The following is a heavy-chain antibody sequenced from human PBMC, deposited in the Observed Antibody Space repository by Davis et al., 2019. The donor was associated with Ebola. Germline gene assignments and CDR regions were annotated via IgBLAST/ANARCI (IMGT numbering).Heavy chain of an antibody. D-gene: IGHD1-26*01. CDR2: ISSSGSTI. V-gene: IGHV3-48*03. J-gene: IGHJ6*02. CDR3: ARGIVVGAVYYYYGMDV. Sequence: GGSLRLSCAASGFTFSSYEMNWVRQAPGKGLEWVSYISSSGSTIYYADSVKGRFTISRDNAKNSLYLQMNSLRDEDTAVYYCARGIVVGAVYYYYGMDVWGQGTTVTVSS. CDR1: GFTFSSYE.